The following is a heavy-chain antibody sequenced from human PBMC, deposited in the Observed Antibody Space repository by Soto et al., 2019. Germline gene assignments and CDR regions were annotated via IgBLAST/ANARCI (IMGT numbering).Heavy chain of an antibody. Sequence: AAVKVSRKASGYTFTKYGISWVRQAPGQGLEWMGWTSAYNGNTNYAQKLQARVTMTTDTSTSTAYMELRNLRSDETAVYCCASKRGGYNFISAFDIWGQGTMVTVSS. CDR1: GYTFTKYG. J-gene: IGHJ3*02. D-gene: IGHD5-12*01. CDR2: TSAYNGNT. CDR3: ASKRGGYNFISAFDI. V-gene: IGHV1-18*04.